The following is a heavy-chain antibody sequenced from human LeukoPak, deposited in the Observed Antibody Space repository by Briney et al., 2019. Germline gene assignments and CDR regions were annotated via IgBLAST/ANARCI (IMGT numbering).Heavy chain of an antibody. CDR1: GYTFTSYY. J-gene: IGHJ4*02. D-gene: IGHD2-15*01. CDR2: INPSGGST. Sequence: ASVKVSCKASGYTFTSYYMHWVRQAPGQGLEWMGIINPSGGSTSYAQKFQGRVTMTRDTSTSTVYMELSSLRSEDTAVYYCARDLGSRYCSGGSCYSAYWGQGTLVTVSS. V-gene: IGHV1-46*01. CDR3: ARDLGSRYCSGGSCYSAY.